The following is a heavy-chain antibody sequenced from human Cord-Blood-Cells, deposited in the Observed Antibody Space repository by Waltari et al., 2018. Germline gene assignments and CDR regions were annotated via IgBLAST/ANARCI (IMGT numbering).Heavy chain of an antibody. CDR2: INPNSGGT. J-gene: IGHJ4*02. CDR1: GYTFTGYY. Sequence: QVQLVQSGAEVKKPGASVKVSCKASGYTFTGYYMHWVRHAPGQGLERMGWINPNSGGTNYAQKFQGRVTMTRDTSISTAYMELSRLRSDDTAVYYCARPSGYCSGGSCYGDSDYWGQGTLVTVSS. D-gene: IGHD2-15*01. V-gene: IGHV1-2*02. CDR3: ARPSGYCSGGSCYGDSDY.